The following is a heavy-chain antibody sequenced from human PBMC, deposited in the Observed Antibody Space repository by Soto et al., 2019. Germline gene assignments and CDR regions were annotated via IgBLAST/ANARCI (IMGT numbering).Heavy chain of an antibody. Sequence: QVQLQESGPGLVKPSETLSLTCTVSGGSISSYYWSWIRQPPGKGLEWIGYIYYSGSTNYNPSLKSRVTISVDTSKNQFSLKLSSVTDGATAVYYCAREGYDSFDYWGQGTLVTVSS. CDR2: IYYSGST. CDR3: AREGYDSFDY. J-gene: IGHJ4*01. V-gene: IGHV4-59*12. D-gene: IGHD3-3*01. CDR1: GGSISSYY.